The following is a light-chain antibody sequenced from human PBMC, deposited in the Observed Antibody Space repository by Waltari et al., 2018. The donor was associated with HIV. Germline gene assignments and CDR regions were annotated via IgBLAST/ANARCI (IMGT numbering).Light chain of an antibody. Sequence: QSVLTQPPSASGTPGQRVTICCSGSSSNIGRNTVNWYQQLPGTAPKLLIYSNNQRPSGVPDRFSGSKSGTSASLAISGLQSEDEADYYCAAWDDSLNEVFGGGTKLTVL. V-gene: IGLV1-44*01. CDR2: SNN. CDR1: SSNIGRNT. J-gene: IGLJ2*01. CDR3: AAWDDSLNEV.